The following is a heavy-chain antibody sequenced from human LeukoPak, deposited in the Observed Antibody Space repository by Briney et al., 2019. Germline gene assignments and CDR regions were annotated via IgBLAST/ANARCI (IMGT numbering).Heavy chain of an antibody. J-gene: IGHJ6*02. CDR2: ISWNSGSI. CDR3: ARGTEDFWSGYHPAGMDV. V-gene: IGHV3-9*01. Sequence: PGRSLRLSCAASGFTFDDYAMQWVRQAPGKGLEWVSGISWNSGSIGYADSVKGRFTISRDNAKNSLYLQMNSLRDEDTAVYYCARGTEDFWSGYHPAGMDVWGQGTTVTVSS. CDR1: GFTFDDYA. D-gene: IGHD3-3*01.